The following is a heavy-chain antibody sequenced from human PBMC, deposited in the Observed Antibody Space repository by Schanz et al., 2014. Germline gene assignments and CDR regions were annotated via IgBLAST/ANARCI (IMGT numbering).Heavy chain of an antibody. CDR3: ARDLPRTFLFDY. J-gene: IGHJ4*02. Sequence: EVQLVESGGGLVQPGGSLRLSCAASGFTFSGYSMNWVCQAPGKGLEWVAYISSSSSTIHYADSVKGRFTISRDNAKNSLYLQMDSLRAEDTAVYYCARDLPRTFLFDYWGQGTLVTVSS. CDR2: ISSSSSTI. V-gene: IGHV3-48*01. CDR1: GFTFSGYS.